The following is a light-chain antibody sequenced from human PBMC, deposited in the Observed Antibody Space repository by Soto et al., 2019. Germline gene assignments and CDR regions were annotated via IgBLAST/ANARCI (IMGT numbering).Light chain of an antibody. V-gene: IGLV2-14*01. CDR2: EVS. J-gene: IGLJ1*01. CDR3: SAYTSSSTLIYV. CDR1: SSDVGGYNY. Sequence: QSVLTQPASVSGSPGQSITISCTGTSSDVGGYNYVSWYQQHPGKAPKLMIYEVSNRPSGVSNRFSGSKSGNTASLTISGLQAEDEADYYCSAYTSSSTLIYVVGPGTKVTVL.